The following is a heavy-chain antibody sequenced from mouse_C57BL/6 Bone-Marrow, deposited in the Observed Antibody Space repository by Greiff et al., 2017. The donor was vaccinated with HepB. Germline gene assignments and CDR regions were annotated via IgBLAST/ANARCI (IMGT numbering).Heavy chain of an antibody. CDR1: GFSLTSYG. CDR3: ARETTVVGDWYFDV. Sequence: VKLQESGPGLVQPSQSLSITCTVSGFSLTSYGVHWVRQSPGKGLEWLGVIWSGGSTDYNAAFISRLSISKDNCKSQVFFKMNSLQADDTAIYYCARETTVVGDWYFDVWGTGTTVTVSS. V-gene: IGHV2-2*01. CDR2: IWSGGST. J-gene: IGHJ1*03. D-gene: IGHD1-1*01.